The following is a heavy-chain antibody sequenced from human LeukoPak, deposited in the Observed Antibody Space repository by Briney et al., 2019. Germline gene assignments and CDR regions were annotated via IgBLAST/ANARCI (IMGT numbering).Heavy chain of an antibody. J-gene: IGHJ5*02. V-gene: IGHV4-30-2*01. Sequence: PSETLSLTCTVSGGSIISGGYYWSWIRQPPGKGLEWIGYIYHTGITYNNPSLKSRVTISVDRSKNQFSLELTSVTAADTAVYYCARDLGYSGFDWAPWGQGTLVTVSS. D-gene: IGHD5-12*01. CDR3: ARDLGYSGFDWAP. CDR2: IYHTGIT. CDR1: GGSIISGGYY.